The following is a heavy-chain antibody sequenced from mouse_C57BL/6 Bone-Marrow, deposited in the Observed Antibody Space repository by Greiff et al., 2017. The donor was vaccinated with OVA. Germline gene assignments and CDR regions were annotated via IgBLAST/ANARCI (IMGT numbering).Heavy chain of an antibody. J-gene: IGHJ3*01. D-gene: IGHD2-12*01. CDR1: GYSITSGYY. V-gene: IGHV3-6*01. Sequence: EVQLVESGPGLVKPSQSLSLTCSVTGYSITSGYYWNWIRQFPGNKLEWMGYISYDGSNNYNPSLKNRISITRDTSKNQFFLKLNSVTTEDTATYYCARGGYSLAWFAYWGQGTLVTVSA. CDR2: ISYDGSN. CDR3: ARGGYSLAWFAY.